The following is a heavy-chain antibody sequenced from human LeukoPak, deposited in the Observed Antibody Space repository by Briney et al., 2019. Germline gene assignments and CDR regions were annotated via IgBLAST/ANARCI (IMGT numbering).Heavy chain of an antibody. CDR1: GFTFGTYS. Sequence: GGSLRLSCRVSGFTFGTYSMNWVRQAPGGGLEWVAAISSDSDYIYYGDSMKGRLTISRDNAKNSLYLQLNSLRAEDTAVYYCARESGGDLGEAFDIWGQGTMVTVSS. J-gene: IGHJ3*02. V-gene: IGHV3-21*01. CDR2: ISSDSDYI. D-gene: IGHD1-26*01. CDR3: ARESGGDLGEAFDI.